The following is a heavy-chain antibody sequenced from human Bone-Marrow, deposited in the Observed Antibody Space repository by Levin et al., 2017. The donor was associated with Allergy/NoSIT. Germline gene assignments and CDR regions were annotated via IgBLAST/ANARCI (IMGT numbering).Heavy chain of an antibody. J-gene: IGHJ6*02. CDR3: GRIGLDRPLDYHYYAMDV. V-gene: IGHV4-59*01. Sequence: SETLSLTCTVSGGSISYYYWSWIRQSPGKGLEWIGYIYYSGFTSYNPSLASRVIISVDTSKNQFSLKLHSVTAADTAVYYCGRIGLDRPLDYHYYAMDVWGQGSTVTVSS. CDR1: GGSISYYY. CDR2: IYYSGFT. D-gene: IGHD3-3*01.